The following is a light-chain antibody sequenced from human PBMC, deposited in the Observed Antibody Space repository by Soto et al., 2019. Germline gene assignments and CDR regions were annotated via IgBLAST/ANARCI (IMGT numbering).Light chain of an antibody. V-gene: IGLV1-40*01. Sequence: QSVLTQPPSVSGAPGQRVTISCTGSSSNIGAGFDVHWYHQIAGTAPKLLIYGNTNRPSGVPDRFSGSKSSTSASLAITGLQADDEAVYYCQSYDSGLTGSVFGGGTKLTVL. CDR2: GNT. CDR3: QSYDSGLTGSV. CDR1: SSNIGAGFD. J-gene: IGLJ2*01.